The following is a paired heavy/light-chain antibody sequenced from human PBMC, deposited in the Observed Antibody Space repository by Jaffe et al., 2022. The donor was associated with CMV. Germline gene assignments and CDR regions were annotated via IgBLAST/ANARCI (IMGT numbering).Heavy chain of an antibody. V-gene: IGHV3-21*06. CDR2: ISSGSSYI. J-gene: IGHJ4*02. CDR1: GFTFSSYT. D-gene: IGHD6-13*01. Sequence: EVQLVESGGGLVKPGGSLGLSCAASGFTFSSYTMHWVRQAPGKGLEWVSSISSGSSYIYYTDSVKGRFTISRDNAKNSLYLQMNILRAEDTAVYYCAREGVATAGNSYYFDYWGQGTLVTVSS. CDR3: AREGVATAGNSYYFDY.
Light chain of an antibody. V-gene: IGLV3-1*01. CDR1: KLGDKY. J-gene: IGLJ2*01. Sequence: SYELTQAPSVSVSPGQTASITCSGDKLGDKYACWYQQKSGQSPVLVIYQDTKRPSGIPERFSGSNSGNTATLTISGTQAVDEADYYCQAWDIRTARVVFGGGTKLTVL. CDR2: QDT. CDR3: QAWDIRTARVV.